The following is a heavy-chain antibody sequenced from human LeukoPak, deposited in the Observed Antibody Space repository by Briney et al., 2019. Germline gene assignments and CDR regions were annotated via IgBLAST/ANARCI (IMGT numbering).Heavy chain of an antibody. V-gene: IGHV4-34*01. Sequence: SETLSLTCAVYGGSFSGYYWSWIRQPPGKGLEWIGEINHSGSTNYNPSLKSRVTISVDTSKNQFSLKLSSVTAADTAVYYCARPARRYCGGDCYYHYMDVWGKGTTVTISS. CDR2: INHSGST. D-gene: IGHD2-21*02. J-gene: IGHJ6*03. CDR3: ARPARRYCGGDCYYHYMDV. CDR1: GGSFSGYY.